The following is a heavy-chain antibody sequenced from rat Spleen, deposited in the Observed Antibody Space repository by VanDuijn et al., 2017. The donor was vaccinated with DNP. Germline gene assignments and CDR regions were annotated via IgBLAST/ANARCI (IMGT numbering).Heavy chain of an antibody. D-gene: IGHD4-4*01. CDR1: GYSITSGHK. J-gene: IGHJ2*01. CDR2: VNNEGST. Sequence: EVQLQESGPGLVKPSQSLSLTCSVTGYSITSGHKWTWIRKFPGNELEWMGYVNNEGSTNYNPSLKSRFSITRATSRNQFFLQVNSVRNEDTATYYCAVQLGVFDYWGQGVMVTVSS. V-gene: IGHV3-3*01. CDR3: AVQLGVFDY.